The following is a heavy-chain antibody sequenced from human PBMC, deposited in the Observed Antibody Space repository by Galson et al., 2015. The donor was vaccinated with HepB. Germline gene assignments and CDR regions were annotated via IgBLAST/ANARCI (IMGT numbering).Heavy chain of an antibody. CDR1: GGSISSYY. D-gene: IGHD3-9*01. CDR2: IYYSGST. Sequence: ETLSLTCTVSGGSISSYYWSWIRQPPGKGLEWIGYIYYSGSTNYNPSLKSRVTISVDTSKNQFSLKLSSVTAADTAVYYCARGGIEYYDILTGYWHYYYYYGMDVWGQGTTVTVSS. J-gene: IGHJ6*02. V-gene: IGHV4-59*01. CDR3: ARGGIEYYDILTGYWHYYYYYGMDV.